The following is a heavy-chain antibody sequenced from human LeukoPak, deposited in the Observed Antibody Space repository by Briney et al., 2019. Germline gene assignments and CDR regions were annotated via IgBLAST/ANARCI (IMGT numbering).Heavy chain of an antibody. V-gene: IGHV4-61*01. D-gene: IGHD2-15*01. Sequence: SETLSLTCTVSGGSVSSGSYSWSWIRQPPGEGLEWIGYISYSGSTNYNPFFESRVTISSDTSKNQFSLKLRSVTAADTAVYYCARWISGGKPFDPWGQGILATVSS. J-gene: IGHJ5*02. CDR1: GGSVSSGSYS. CDR2: ISYSGST. CDR3: ARWISGGKPFDP.